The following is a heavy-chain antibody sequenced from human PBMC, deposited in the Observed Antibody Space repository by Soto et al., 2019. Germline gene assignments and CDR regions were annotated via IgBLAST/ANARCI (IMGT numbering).Heavy chain of an antibody. CDR2: IIPIFGTA. V-gene: IGHV1-69*13. CDR3: ATFGRDFWSGYYPNWFDP. J-gene: IGHJ5*02. Sequence: SVKVSCKASGGTFSSYAISWVRQAPGQGLEWMGGIIPIFGTANYAQKFQGRVTITADESTSTAYMELSSLRSEDTAVYYCATFGRDFWSGYYPNWFDPWGQGTLVTVSS. CDR1: GGTFSSYA. D-gene: IGHD3-3*01.